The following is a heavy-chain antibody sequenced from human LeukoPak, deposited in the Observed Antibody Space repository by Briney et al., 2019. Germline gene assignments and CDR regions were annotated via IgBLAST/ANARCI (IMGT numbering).Heavy chain of an antibody. V-gene: IGHV4-4*07. D-gene: IGHD6-19*01. CDR3: ARDSPAYSSGWYHFDH. CDR1: GGSISSYY. CDR2: IYASGST. Sequence: SETLSLTCTVSGGSISSYYWSWIRQPAGKGLEWIGRIYASGSTNYNPSLKSRVTMSVDTSKNQFSLKLTSVTAADTAMYYCARDSPAYSSGWYHFDHWGQGTLVTASS. J-gene: IGHJ4*02.